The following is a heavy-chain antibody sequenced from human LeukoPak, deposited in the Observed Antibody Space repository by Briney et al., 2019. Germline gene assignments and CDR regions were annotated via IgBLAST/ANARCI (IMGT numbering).Heavy chain of an antibody. D-gene: IGHD3-10*01. V-gene: IGHV1-8*03. CDR3: ARDGRGSRSSWFDP. J-gene: IGHJ5*02. CDR1: GYSFTDYD. Sequence: ASVTVSCKASGYSFTDYDINWVRQAPGQGLEWMGWMNPNSGNTGYAQKFQGRVFITRNTSISTAYMELSSQRSDDTAVYYCARDGRGSRSSWFDPWGQGTLVIVSS. CDR2: MNPNSGNT.